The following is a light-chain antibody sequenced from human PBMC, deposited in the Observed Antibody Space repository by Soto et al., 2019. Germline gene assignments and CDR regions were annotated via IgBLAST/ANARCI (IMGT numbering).Light chain of an antibody. Sequence: EIALTQSPATLSVCPGERAALSCRASQSVSSSYLAWYQQKPGQAPRLLIYGASSRATGIPDRFSGSGSGTDFTLTISRLEPDDSAMYYCQQYNSYSWTFGQGTKVDIK. V-gene: IGKV3-20*01. J-gene: IGKJ1*01. CDR2: GAS. CDR1: QSVSSSY. CDR3: QQYNSYSWT.